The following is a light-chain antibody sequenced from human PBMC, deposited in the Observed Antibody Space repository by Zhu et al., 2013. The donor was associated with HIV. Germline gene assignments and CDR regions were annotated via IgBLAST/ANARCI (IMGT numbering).Light chain of an antibody. CDR3: QHRSEGPPYT. CDR1: QSVSSSY. Sequence: EIVLTQSPGTLSLSPGERVTLSCRASQSVSSSYLAWYQQKPGQGPRLLIYDASNRATGIPDRFSGSGSGTDFTLTISRLEPEDVAVYFCQHRSEGPPYTFGPGTKLEIK. V-gene: IGKV3D-20*02. J-gene: IGKJ2*01. CDR2: DAS.